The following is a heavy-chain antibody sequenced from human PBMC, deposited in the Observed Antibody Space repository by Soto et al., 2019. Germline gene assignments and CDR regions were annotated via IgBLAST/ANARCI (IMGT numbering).Heavy chain of an antibody. V-gene: IGHV1-18*01. CDR1: GYTFTSYG. D-gene: IGHD3-16*01. J-gene: IGHJ6*03. CDR3: ARARGPLSPPYYYYYYMDV. CDR2: ISAYNGNT. Sequence: ASVKVSCKASGYTFTSYGISWVRQAPGQGLEWMGWISAYNGNTNYAQKLQGRVTMTTDTSTSTAYMELRSLRSDDTAVYYCARARGPLSPPYYYYYYMDVWGKGTTVTVSS.